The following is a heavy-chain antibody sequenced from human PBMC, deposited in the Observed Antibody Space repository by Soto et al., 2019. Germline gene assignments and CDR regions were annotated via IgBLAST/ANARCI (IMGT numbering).Heavy chain of an antibody. CDR3: ARDHKWELSRWFDP. V-gene: IGHV1-69*12. CDR1: GGTFSSYA. J-gene: IGHJ5*02. Sequence: QVQLVQSGAEVKKPGSSVKVSCKASGGTFSSYAISWVRQAPGQGLEWMGGIIPIFGTANYAQKFQSRVTITADESTSTAYMERSSLRSEDTAVYYCARDHKWELSRWFDPWGQGTLVTVSS. CDR2: IIPIFGTA. D-gene: IGHD1-26*01.